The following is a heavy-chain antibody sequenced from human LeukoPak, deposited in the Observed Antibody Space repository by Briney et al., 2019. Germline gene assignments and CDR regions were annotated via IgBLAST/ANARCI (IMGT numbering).Heavy chain of an antibody. Sequence: TGGSLRLSCAASGLIVSSNYMSWVRQAPGKGLEWVSVIYSGGSIYYADSVKGRFTISRDNSKNTLYLQMNSLRAEDTAVYYRARDPSRGLYYFDHWGQGTLVTVSS. CDR2: IYSGGSI. CDR1: GLIVSSNY. V-gene: IGHV3-53*01. CDR3: ARDPSRGLYYFDH. D-gene: IGHD3/OR15-3a*01. J-gene: IGHJ4*02.